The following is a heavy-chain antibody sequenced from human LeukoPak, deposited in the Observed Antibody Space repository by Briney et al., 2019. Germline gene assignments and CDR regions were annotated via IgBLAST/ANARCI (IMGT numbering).Heavy chain of an antibody. CDR1: GFTFSSYE. CDR3: ARAGSSGWYYFDY. Sequence: GGSLRLSCAASGFTFSSYEMNWVRQAPGKGLEWVSYISSSGSTIYYADSVKGRFTISRDNAKNSLYLQMNSLRAEDMAVYYCARAGSSGWYYFDYWGQGTLVTVSS. CDR2: ISSSGSTI. J-gene: IGHJ4*02. V-gene: IGHV3-48*03. D-gene: IGHD6-19*01.